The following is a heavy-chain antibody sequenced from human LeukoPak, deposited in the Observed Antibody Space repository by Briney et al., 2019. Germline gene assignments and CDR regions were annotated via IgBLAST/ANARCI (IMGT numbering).Heavy chain of an antibody. CDR3: ARHKSSEWGAGDFDY. CDR2: IYHSGST. Sequence: PSETLSLTCTVSGGSIRSYYWSWIRQPPGKGLEWIGSIYHSGSTYYNPSLKSRVTISVDTSKNQFSLKLSSVTAADTAVYYCARHKSSEWGAGDFDYWGQGTLVTVSS. J-gene: IGHJ4*02. CDR1: GGSIRSYY. V-gene: IGHV4-59*08. D-gene: IGHD3-3*01.